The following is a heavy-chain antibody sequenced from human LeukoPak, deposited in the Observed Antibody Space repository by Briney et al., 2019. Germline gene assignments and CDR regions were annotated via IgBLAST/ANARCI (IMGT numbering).Heavy chain of an antibody. CDR1: GGSINNYW. Sequence: SETLSLTCSVSGGSINNYWWNWIRQPPGKGLEWIGYIYYSGSTSYNPSLKSRLTISVDTSLNQFSLKLSSVTAADTAIYYCARDLGSWPHVTLDIWGHGTLVTVSS. D-gene: IGHD3-16*01. CDR2: IYYSGST. CDR3: ARDLGSWPHVTLDI. V-gene: IGHV4-59*01. J-gene: IGHJ3*02.